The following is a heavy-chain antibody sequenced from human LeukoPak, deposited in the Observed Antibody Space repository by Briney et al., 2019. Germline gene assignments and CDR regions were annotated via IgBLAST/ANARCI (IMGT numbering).Heavy chain of an antibody. CDR1: CRSISSYY. J-gene: IGHJ4*02. D-gene: IGHD6-19*01. CDR2: IYYSGST. CDR3: ARDARSGWYFYAY. V-gene: IGHV4-59*01. Sequence: SETLSLTCTVSCRSISSYYWRWLRQPPGKAVEWIGYIYYSGSTNYNPSLKSRVTISVDTSKNQFSLKLSSVTAADTAVYYCARDARSGWYFYAYWGQGTLVTVSS.